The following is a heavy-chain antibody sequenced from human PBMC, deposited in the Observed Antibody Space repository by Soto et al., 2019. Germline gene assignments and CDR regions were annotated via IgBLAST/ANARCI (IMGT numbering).Heavy chain of an antibody. V-gene: IGHV3-66*01. CDR3: AREQWYYMDV. J-gene: IGHJ6*03. Sequence: EVQLVESGGGLVQPGGSLRLSCAASEFTVSSYYMNWVRQDPGKGLEWVSVIYSGGSTYYVEFAKGRFTISRDISRNMVYLQMNGLRAEDTAVYYCAREQWYYMDVWGKGTTVTVSS. CDR1: EFTVSSYY. D-gene: IGHD6-19*01. CDR2: IYSGGST.